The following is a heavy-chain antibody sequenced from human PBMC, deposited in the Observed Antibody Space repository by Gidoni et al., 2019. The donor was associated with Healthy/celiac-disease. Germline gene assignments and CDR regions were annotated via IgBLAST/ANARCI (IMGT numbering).Heavy chain of an antibody. Sequence: QVHLHQWGAGLLKPSDPLSLTCAVYVVSFRGYSWSGIRQHPGKGLEWIWERNHSGSNNYNPSLKSRVTISVETAKNQLSRKLSSVTAAYTAVYYCASRGGAAAGTFYFDYWGQGTLVTVSS. J-gene: IGHJ4*02. CDR2: RNHSGSN. CDR1: VVSFRGYS. CDR3: ASRGGAAAGTFYFDY. D-gene: IGHD6-13*01. V-gene: IGHV4-34*01.